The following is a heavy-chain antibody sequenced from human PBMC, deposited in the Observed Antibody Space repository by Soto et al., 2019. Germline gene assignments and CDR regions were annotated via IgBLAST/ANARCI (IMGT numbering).Heavy chain of an antibody. J-gene: IGHJ5*02. D-gene: IGHD4-17*01. CDR3: ARDDNGDKGRAFDP. Sequence: ESLSLACPVSGVSISNYYWSGIRRPSGKGLEWIGRIYTSGNTNYNPSLKGLVTMSVDMSKNQFYLKLSSVAAADTDVYYSARDDNGDKGRAFDPWGQGTLVTVSS. V-gene: IGHV4-4*07. CDR1: GVSISNYY. CDR2: IYTSGNT.